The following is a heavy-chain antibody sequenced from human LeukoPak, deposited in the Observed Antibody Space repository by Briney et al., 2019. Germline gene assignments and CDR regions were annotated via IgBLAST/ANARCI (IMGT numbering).Heavy chain of an antibody. V-gene: IGHV3-66*01. Sequence: GGSLRLSCAASGFTVSRNYMSWVRQAPGKGLEWVSVIYSGGRTYYADSVKGRFTISRDNSKSTLYLQMNRLRAEDTAVYYCARAGPSSSWHQFDYWGQGTLVTVSS. CDR2: IYSGGRT. D-gene: IGHD6-13*01. J-gene: IGHJ4*02. CDR3: ARAGPSSSWHQFDY. CDR1: GFTVSRNY.